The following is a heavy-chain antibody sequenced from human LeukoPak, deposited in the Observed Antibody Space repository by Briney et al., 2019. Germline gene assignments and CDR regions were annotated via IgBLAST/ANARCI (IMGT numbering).Heavy chain of an antibody. D-gene: IGHD2-2*02. CDR2: INHSGST. CDR3: AREEPLGYCSSTSCYRMSWFDP. J-gene: IGHJ5*02. CDR1: GGSFSGYY. Sequence: SETLSLTCAVYGGSFSGYYWSWIRQPPGKGLEWIGEINHSGSTNYNPSLKSRVTISVDTSKNQFSLKLGSVTAADTAVYYCAREEPLGYCSSTSCYRMSWFDPWGQGTLVTVSS. V-gene: IGHV4-34*01.